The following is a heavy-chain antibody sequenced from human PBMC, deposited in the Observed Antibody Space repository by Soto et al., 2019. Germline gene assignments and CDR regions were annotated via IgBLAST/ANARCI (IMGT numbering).Heavy chain of an antibody. CDR1: GYSFAGYW. D-gene: IGHD3-22*01. V-gene: IGHV5-10-1*01. CDR3: ERKIYDSDTGPNFQYYFDS. CDR2: IDPSDSQT. J-gene: IGHJ4*02. Sequence: GESLKISCNGSGYSFAGYWITWVRQKPGKGLEWMGRIDPSDSQTYYSPSFRGHVTISVTKSITTVFLQWSSLRASDTAMYYCERKIYDSDTGPNFQYYFDSWGQGTPVTVS.